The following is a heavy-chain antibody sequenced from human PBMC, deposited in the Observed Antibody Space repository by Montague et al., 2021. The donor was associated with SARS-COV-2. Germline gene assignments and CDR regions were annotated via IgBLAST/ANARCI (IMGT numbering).Heavy chain of an antibody. J-gene: IGHJ6*03. D-gene: IGHD3-9*01. Sequence: TLSLTCTVSGGSISSGSYYWSWIRQPAGKGLEWIGRIYTSGSTNYNPSLKSRVTISVDTSKNQFSLKLSSVTAADTAVYYCAREGRTTDYDILTGYYYYYYMDVWCKGTTVTVPS. CDR2: IYTSGST. CDR3: AREGRTTDYDILTGYYYYYYMDV. CDR1: GGSISSGSYY. V-gene: IGHV4-61*02.